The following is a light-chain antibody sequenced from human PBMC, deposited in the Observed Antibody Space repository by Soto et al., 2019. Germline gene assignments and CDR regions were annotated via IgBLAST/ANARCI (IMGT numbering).Light chain of an antibody. CDR2: EVS. V-gene: IGLV2-14*01. Sequence: QSVLSQPASVSGSPGQSITISCTGTSSDVGGHNYVSWFQQHPGEAPKLIIFEVSNRPSGVSARFSGSKSGNTASLAISGLQAEDEADYFCSSYTTINPYVFGTGTKVTVL. CDR3: SSYTTINPYV. J-gene: IGLJ1*01. CDR1: SSDVGGHNY.